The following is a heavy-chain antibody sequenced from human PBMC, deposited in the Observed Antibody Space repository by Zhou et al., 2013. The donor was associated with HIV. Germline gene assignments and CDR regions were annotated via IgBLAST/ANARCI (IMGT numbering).Heavy chain of an antibody. V-gene: IGHV1-18*01. D-gene: IGHD1-7*01. CDR2: ISGYNGDT. CDR3: ARSPTGTTVGYYYMDV. CDR1: GYTFTTYG. Sequence: QVQLVQSGAEVKKPGASVKVSCKASGYTFTTYGITWVRQAPGQGLEWMGWISGYNGDTNYAQRLLGRVAMTTDTSTSTAYMELSSLRSEDTAVYYCARSPTGTTVGYYYMDVWGKGTTVTVSS. J-gene: IGHJ6*03.